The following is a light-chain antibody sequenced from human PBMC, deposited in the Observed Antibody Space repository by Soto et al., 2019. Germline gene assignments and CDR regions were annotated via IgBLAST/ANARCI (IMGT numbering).Light chain of an antibody. CDR1: QGVSNY. V-gene: IGKV1-39*01. J-gene: IGKJ2*01. Sequence: DIQLTQSPSSLSASVGDRVTISCRASQGVSNYLIWYQQRQGRAPKLLIYAASNLVSGVPSRFSGSGSGTNFNLTISSLQPEDFATSYCQQSYRTPHTFGQGTKLETK. CDR3: QQSYRTPHT. CDR2: AAS.